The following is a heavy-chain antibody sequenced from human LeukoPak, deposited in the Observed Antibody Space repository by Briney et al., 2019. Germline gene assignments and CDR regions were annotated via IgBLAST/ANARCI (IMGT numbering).Heavy chain of an antibody. CDR1: GFSFSSYS. CDR3: AKVRDLDTVLGRFDN. V-gene: IGHV3-23*01. J-gene: IGHJ5*02. Sequence: PGGSLRLSCAASGFSFSSYSMSWVRQAPGKGLEWVSAISGSGDTTYYADSVKGRFTISRDNSKNTLYLQMNSLRAEDTAVYYCAKVRDLDTVLGRFDNWGQGTLVTVSS. D-gene: IGHD5-18*01. CDR2: ISGSGDTT.